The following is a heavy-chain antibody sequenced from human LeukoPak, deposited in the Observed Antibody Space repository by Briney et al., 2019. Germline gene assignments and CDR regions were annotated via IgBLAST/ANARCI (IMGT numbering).Heavy chain of an antibody. D-gene: IGHD4-17*01. J-gene: IGHJ4*02. CDR1: GFTFSSYG. CDR2: ISYDGSNK. V-gene: IGHV3-30*03. CDR3: ARDIVNGDYVSAY. Sequence: GRSLRLSCTASGFTFSSYGMHWVRQAPGKGLEWVAVISYDGSNKYYADSVKGRFTISRDNAKNSLYLQMNSLRADDTGVYYCARDIVNGDYVSAYWGQGTLVTVSS.